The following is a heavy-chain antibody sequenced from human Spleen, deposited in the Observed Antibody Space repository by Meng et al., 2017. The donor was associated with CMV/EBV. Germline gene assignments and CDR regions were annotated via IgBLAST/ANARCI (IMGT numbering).Heavy chain of an antibody. Sequence: GGSLRLSCAASGFTFSSYAMHWVRQAPGQRPEWMGWSNAGNGNTKYSQEFQGRVTITRDTSISTAYMELSRLRSDDTAVYYCARDPAYYDILTGTFDYWGQGNLVTVSS. D-gene: IGHD3-9*01. J-gene: IGHJ4*02. CDR2: SNAGNGNT. V-gene: IGHV1-3*02. CDR3: ARDPAYYDILTGTFDY. CDR1: GFTFSSYA.